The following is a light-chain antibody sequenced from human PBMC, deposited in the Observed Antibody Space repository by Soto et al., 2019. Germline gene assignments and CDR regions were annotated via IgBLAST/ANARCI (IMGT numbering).Light chain of an antibody. CDR3: QQFSYSPWT. CDR2: GAS. J-gene: IGKJ1*01. CDR1: QSVSGSH. V-gene: IGKV3-20*01. Sequence: EIVLTQSPATLSLSPGERATLSCRASQSVSGSHLAWYQQRPGQAPRLLIYGASSRATGIPDRFSGTGSGTDFTLTISGLEPEDFAMYYCQQFSYSPWTFGQGTKVDIK.